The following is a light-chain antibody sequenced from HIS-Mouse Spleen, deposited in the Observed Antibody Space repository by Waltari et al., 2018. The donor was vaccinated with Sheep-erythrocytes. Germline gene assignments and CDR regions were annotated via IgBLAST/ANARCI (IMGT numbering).Light chain of an antibody. J-gene: IGLJ1*01. CDR3: CSYAGSYTYV. Sequence: QSALTQPRSVSGSPGQSVPISLTASSSDVGGCTYVSWYQKHPGKAPKLMIYDVSKRPSGVPDRFSGSKSGNTASLTISGLQAEDEADYYCCSYAGSYTYVFGTGTKVTVL. CDR2: DVS. V-gene: IGLV2-11*01. CDR1: SSDVGGCTY.